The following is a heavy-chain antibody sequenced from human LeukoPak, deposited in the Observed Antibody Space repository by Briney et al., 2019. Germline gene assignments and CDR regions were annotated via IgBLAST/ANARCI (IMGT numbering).Heavy chain of an antibody. Sequence: ESLKISCQGSGYSFTSYWIGWVGQMPGKGLDGVGSIYPVDPDARYSPSFQGQVTISADKSISTAYLQWGSLKASDTAMYYCARRKRLFSGWYVYYFDYWGQGTLVTVSS. V-gene: IGHV5-51*01. CDR1: GYSFTSYW. CDR3: ARRKRLFSGWYVYYFDY. D-gene: IGHD6-19*01. CDR2: IYPVDPDA. J-gene: IGHJ4*02.